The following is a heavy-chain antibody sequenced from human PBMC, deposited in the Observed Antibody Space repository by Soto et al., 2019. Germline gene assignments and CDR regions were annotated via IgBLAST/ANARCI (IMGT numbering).Heavy chain of an antibody. CDR1: GGSISSYY. Sequence: QVQLQESGPGLVKPSETLSLTCTVSGGSISSYYWSWIRQPPGKGLEWIGNIYYSGSTNYNPSLKSSVTISIDKYNNTFSLKMSSVTAEDKAVYSCERALILTGYYLHDAFDIWGQGTMVTVSS. D-gene: IGHD3-9*01. J-gene: IGHJ3*02. V-gene: IGHV4-59*01. CDR3: ERALILTGYYLHDAFDI. CDR2: IYYSGST.